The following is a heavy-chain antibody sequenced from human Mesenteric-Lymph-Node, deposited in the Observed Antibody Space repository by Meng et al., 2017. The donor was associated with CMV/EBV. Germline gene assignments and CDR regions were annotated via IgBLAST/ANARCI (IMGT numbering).Heavy chain of an antibody. Sequence: ASVKVSCKASGYTFTGYYMHWVRQAPGQGLEWMGWINPNSGGTNYAQKFQGRVTMTRDTSISTAFMDLSSLISDDTAVYYCARGGRGGDYYGMDVWGQGTTVTVSS. D-gene: IGHD1-26*01. CDR2: INPNSGGT. CDR3: ARGGRGGDYYGMDV. J-gene: IGHJ6*02. V-gene: IGHV1-2*02. CDR1: GYTFTGYY.